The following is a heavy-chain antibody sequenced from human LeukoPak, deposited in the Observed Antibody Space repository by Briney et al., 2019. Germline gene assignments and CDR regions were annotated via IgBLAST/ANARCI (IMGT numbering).Heavy chain of an antibody. V-gene: IGHV3-21*01. Sequence: GGTLRLSCAASGFTFSSYSMNWVRQAPGKGLEWVSSISSSSDYRYHADSVKGRFTISRDNPKKSLYLQMNSLRAEDTAVYYCARGATTTRFGRFDPWGQGTLVIVSS. CDR2: ISSSSDYR. D-gene: IGHD4-17*01. CDR1: GFTFSSYS. CDR3: ARGATTTRFGRFDP. J-gene: IGHJ5*02.